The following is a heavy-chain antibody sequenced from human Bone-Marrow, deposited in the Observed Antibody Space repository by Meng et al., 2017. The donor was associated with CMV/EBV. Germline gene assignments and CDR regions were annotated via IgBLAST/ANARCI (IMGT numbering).Heavy chain of an antibody. J-gene: IGHJ4*02. V-gene: IGHV1-69*10. CDR1: GGTFSDYA. D-gene: IGHD6-19*01. Sequence: SVKVSCKASGGTFSDYAITWVRQAPGQGLEWMGGIIPILNITTYAQKFQGTFTISADKSTSTAYMELSSLRSEDTARYYCARDRRQWGGVYYFDYWGQGTLVTVSS. CDR2: IIPILNIT. CDR3: ARDRRQWGGVYYFDY.